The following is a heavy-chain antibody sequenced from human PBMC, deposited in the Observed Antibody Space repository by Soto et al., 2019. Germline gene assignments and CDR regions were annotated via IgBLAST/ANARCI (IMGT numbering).Heavy chain of an antibody. V-gene: IGHV3-30*18. Sequence: GGSLRLSCAASGFTFSSYGMHWVRQAPGKGLEWVAVISYDGSNKYYADSVKGRFTISRDNSKNTLYLQMNSLRAEDTAVYYCAKGHYGTFDYWGQGXLVTVYS. J-gene: IGHJ4*02. CDR1: GFTFSSYG. CDR2: ISYDGSNK. D-gene: IGHD3-10*01. CDR3: AKGHYGTFDY.